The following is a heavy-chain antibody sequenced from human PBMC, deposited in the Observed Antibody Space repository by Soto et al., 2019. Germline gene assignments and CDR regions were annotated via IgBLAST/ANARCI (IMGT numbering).Heavy chain of an antibody. Sequence: GESLKISCKGSGYSFTSYWIGWVRQMPGKGLEWMGIIYPGDSDTRYSPSFQGQVTISADKSISTAYLQWSSLKASDTAMYYCARHGRDYSSSWFFDYWGQGTLVTVSS. CDR3: ARHGRDYSSSWFFDY. CDR1: GYSFTSYW. V-gene: IGHV5-51*01. J-gene: IGHJ4*02. CDR2: IYPGDSDT. D-gene: IGHD6-13*01.